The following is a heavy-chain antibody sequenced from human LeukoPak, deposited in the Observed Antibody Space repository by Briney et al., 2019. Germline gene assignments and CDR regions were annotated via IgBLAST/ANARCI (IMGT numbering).Heavy chain of an antibody. Sequence: GGFLRLSCAASGFTFSSYGMHWVRQAPGKGLEWVAVIWYDGSNKYYADSVKGRFTISRDNSKNTLYLQMNSLRAEDTAVYYCARPVSVRGYYFDYWGQGTLVTVSS. D-gene: IGHD5/OR15-5a*01. V-gene: IGHV3-33*01. CDR3: ARPVSVRGYYFDY. J-gene: IGHJ4*02. CDR2: IWYDGSNK. CDR1: GFTFSSYG.